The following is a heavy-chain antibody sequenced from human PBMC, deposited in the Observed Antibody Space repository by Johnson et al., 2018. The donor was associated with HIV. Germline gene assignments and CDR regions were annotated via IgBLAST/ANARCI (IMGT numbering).Heavy chain of an antibody. V-gene: IGHV3-9*01. CDR1: GFTFDDYA. Sequence: QLVESGGVVVQPGGSLRLSCAVSGFTFDDYAMNWVRQAPGKGLEWVSGINWNSVSIAYADSVKGRFTISRDNAKKSLYLQMNSLRPEDSAFYYCARDTFPHRVTVTEAAFDIWGQGTMVTVSS. J-gene: IGHJ3*02. CDR2: INWNSVSI. D-gene: IGHD4-11*01. CDR3: ARDTFPHRVTVTEAAFDI.